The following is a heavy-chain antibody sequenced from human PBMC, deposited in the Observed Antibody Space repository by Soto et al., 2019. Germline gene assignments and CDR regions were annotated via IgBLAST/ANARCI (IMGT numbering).Heavy chain of an antibody. J-gene: IGHJ4*02. CDR2: IYYSGST. CDR1: GGSISSYY. D-gene: IGHD1-26*01. V-gene: IGHV4-59*01. Sequence: SETLSLTCTVSGGSISSYYWSWIRQPPGKGLEWIGYIYYSGSTNYNPSLKSRVTISVDTSKNQFSLKLSSVTAADTAVYYCARNKWELPDAPFDYWGQGTLVTVSS. CDR3: ARNKWELPDAPFDY.